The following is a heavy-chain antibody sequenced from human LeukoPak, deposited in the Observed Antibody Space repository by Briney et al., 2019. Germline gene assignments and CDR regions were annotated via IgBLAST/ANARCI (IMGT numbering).Heavy chain of an antibody. V-gene: IGHV3-30*18. Sequence: PGMSLRLSCAASGVTLSPYGMHWVRQAPGKGLEWVAVISYEGGTQHYADSVKGRFIISRDNPRNTLYLQMNILRTEDKAVYYCAKEGTPQVSTWYDLWGQGTQVIVSS. CDR2: ISYEGGTQ. CDR1: GVTLSPYG. CDR3: AKEGTPQVSTWYDL. J-gene: IGHJ5*02. D-gene: IGHD3-10*01.